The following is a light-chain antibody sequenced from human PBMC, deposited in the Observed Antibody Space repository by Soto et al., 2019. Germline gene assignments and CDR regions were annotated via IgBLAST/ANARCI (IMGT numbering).Light chain of an antibody. CDR2: AAS. CDR3: QQLNSYPPWT. Sequence: DIQLTQSPSFLSASVGDRVTITCRASQGISSYLAWYQQKPGKAPKLLIYAASTLQSGVASRFSGSGSGTEFTLTISSPQPEHFATYYYQQLNSYPPWTFGQGTKVEIK. CDR1: QGISSY. V-gene: IGKV1-9*01. J-gene: IGKJ1*01.